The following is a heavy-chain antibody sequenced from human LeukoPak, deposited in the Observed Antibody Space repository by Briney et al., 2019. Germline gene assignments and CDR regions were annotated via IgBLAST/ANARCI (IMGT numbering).Heavy chain of an antibody. Sequence: KTSETLSLTCTVSGGSISNYYWSWVRQPPGKGLEWIAYIDNSGRTNYNPSLRSRVTISIDTSRNQFSLRLSSVTAADTAVYYCARTDYYDSSVIYYYALDIWGQGTMVTVSS. CDR3: ARTDYYDSSVIYYYALDI. J-gene: IGHJ3*02. V-gene: IGHV4-59*01. CDR2: IDNSGRT. D-gene: IGHD3-22*01. CDR1: GGSISNYY.